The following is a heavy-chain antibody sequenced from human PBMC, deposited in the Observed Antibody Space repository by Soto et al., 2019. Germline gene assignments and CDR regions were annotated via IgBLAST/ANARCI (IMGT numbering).Heavy chain of an antibody. J-gene: IGHJ6*03. Sequence: QVQLQESGPGLVKPSETLSLTCTVSGGSISSYHWSWIRQTPGKGLEWSGNIYYSGSTNYNRSLKSRVTISVHTSKNQFSLKLTSVTAADTAVYFCAKDGCTSRYYYYMAVWGKGTTVTVSS. CDR3: AKDGCTSRYYYYMAV. V-gene: IGHV4-59*01. D-gene: IGHD2-2*01. CDR2: IYYSGST. CDR1: GGSISSYH.